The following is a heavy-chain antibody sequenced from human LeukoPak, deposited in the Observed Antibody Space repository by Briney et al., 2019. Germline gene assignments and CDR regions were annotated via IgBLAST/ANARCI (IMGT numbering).Heavy chain of an antibody. CDR1: GYTFTSYG. CDR3: ARAMDIVVVPAANEFDP. D-gene: IGHD2-2*03. J-gene: IGHJ5*02. V-gene: IGHV1-18*01. Sequence: ASVKVSCKASGYTFTSYGISWVRQAPGQGLEWMGWISAYNGDTNYAQKLQGRVTMTRDTSISTAYMELSRLRSDDTAVYYCARAMDIVVVPAANEFDPWGQGTLVTVSS. CDR2: ISAYNGDT.